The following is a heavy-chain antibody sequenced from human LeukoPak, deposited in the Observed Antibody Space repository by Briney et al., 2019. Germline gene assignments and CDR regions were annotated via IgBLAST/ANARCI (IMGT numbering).Heavy chain of an antibody. CDR1: GFTVSSNY. J-gene: IGHJ4*02. V-gene: IGHV3-53*01. CDR2: IYSGGST. CDR3: ARDRGKWDFYDSSAYHFDALGY. Sequence: GGSLRLSCAASGFTVSSNYMSWVRQAPGKGLEWVSVIYSGGSTYYADSVKGRFTISRDNSENTLYLQMNSLRAEDSAVYYCARDRGKWDFYDSSAYHFDALGYWGQGILVTVSS. D-gene: IGHD3-22*01.